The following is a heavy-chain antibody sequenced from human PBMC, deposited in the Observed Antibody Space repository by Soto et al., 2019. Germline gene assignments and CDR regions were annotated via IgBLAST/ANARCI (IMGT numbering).Heavy chain of an antibody. CDR3: ANSEYSRYKNIDV. Sequence: GGSLRLSCGASGFTFISYGTHWVRQAPGRGLEWVALISYDGSIKYYADSVRGRFTISRDNSKNTLYLQMNSLRAEDTAVYYCANSEYSRYKNIDVWGQGTTVTVSS. CDR2: ISYDGSIK. V-gene: IGHV3-30*18. J-gene: IGHJ6*02. D-gene: IGHD5-18*01. CDR1: GFTFISYG.